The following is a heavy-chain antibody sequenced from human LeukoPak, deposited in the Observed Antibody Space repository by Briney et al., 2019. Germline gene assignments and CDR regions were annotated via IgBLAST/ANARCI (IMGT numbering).Heavy chain of an antibody. V-gene: IGHV3-53*01. J-gene: IGHJ4*02. CDR1: GFTVSSNS. CDR2: IYSGGNT. CDR3: ARRAGEYSHPYDY. Sequence: GGSLRLSCTVSGFTVSSNSWSWVRQAPGKALEWVSFIYSGGNTHYSDSVTGRFTISRDSSQNTLYLQMNSLRAEDTAIYCSARRAGEYSHPYDYWGKGTLVTVSS. D-gene: IGHD2-15*01.